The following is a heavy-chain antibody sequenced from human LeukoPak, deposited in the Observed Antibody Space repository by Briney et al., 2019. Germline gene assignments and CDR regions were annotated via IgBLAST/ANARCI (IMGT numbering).Heavy chain of an antibody. Sequence: GGSLRLSCAASGFTFSTYEMNWVRQAPGKGLEWVSYIPSSGSTIYYVDSVKGRFTISRDNAKNSLYLQMNSLRVEDTAVSYCAREATGAIGYFDYWGQGTLVTVSS. CDR1: GFTFSTYE. J-gene: IGHJ4*02. CDR2: IPSSGSTI. V-gene: IGHV3-48*03. CDR3: AREATGAIGYFDY. D-gene: IGHD1-26*01.